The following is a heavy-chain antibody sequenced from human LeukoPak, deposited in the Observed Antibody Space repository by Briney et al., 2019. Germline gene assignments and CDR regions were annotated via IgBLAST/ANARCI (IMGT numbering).Heavy chain of an antibody. D-gene: IGHD6-13*01. Sequence: GGSLRLSCAASGFTFSSYSMNWVRQAPGKGLEWVSSISSSSSYIYYADSVKGRFTISRDNAKNPLYLQMNSLRAEDTAVYYCARARSGDHIAAAGTIGYWGQGALVTVSS. CDR2: ISSSSSYI. J-gene: IGHJ4*02. V-gene: IGHV3-21*01. CDR3: ARARSGDHIAAAGTIGY. CDR1: GFTFSSYS.